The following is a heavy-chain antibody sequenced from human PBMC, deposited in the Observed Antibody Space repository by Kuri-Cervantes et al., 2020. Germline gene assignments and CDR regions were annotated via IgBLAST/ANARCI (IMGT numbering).Heavy chain of an antibody. V-gene: IGHV5-51*01. D-gene: IGHD5-24*01. CDR3: ARLEMATIDY. J-gene: IGHJ4*02. CDR1: GYIFTNYW. Sequence: KVSCKGSGYIFTNYWIGWVRQMPGKGLEWMGVIYPGDSETRYSPSFQGLVTISADKSIGTAYLQWSSLKASDTAMYYCARLEMATIDYWGQGTLVTVSS. CDR2: IYPGDSET.